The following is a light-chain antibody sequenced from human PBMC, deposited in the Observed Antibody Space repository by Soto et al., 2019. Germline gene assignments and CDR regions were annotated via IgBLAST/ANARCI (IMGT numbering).Light chain of an antibody. CDR2: GAI. V-gene: IGKV3-20*01. CDR3: QQYGSSPPS. J-gene: IGKJ2*01. CDR1: ESVSSGY. Sequence: EIVLTQSPGTLSLSPGERVTLSCRASESVSSGYVGWYQQKPGQAPRLVIFGAIGRATGIPDRFRGGGSGTDFTLTISCQEPEDVAVYYCQQYGSSPPSFGQGTKLEIK.